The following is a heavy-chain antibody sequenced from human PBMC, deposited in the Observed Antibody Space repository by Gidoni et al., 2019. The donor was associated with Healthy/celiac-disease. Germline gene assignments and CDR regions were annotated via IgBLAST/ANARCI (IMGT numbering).Heavy chain of an antibody. Sequence: QVQLVESGGGVVQPGRSLSLSCAASGFTFSSYAMHWVRQAPGKGLGWVAVISYDGSNKYYADSVKGRFTSSRDNSKNTLYLQMNSLRAEDTAVYYCAREDSGYNFGFDYWGQGTLVTVSS. CDR1: GFTFSSYA. CDR2: ISYDGSNK. V-gene: IGHV3-30-3*01. D-gene: IGHD5-12*01. J-gene: IGHJ4*02. CDR3: AREDSGYNFGFDY.